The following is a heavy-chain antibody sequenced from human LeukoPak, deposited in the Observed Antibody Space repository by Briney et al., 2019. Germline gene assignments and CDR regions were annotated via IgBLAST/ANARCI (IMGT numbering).Heavy chain of an antibody. J-gene: IGHJ4*02. Sequence: SVKVSCKASGYTFTSFSISWVRQAPGQGLEWMGGIIPIFGTANYAQKFQGRVTITADESTSTAYMELSSLRSEDTAVYYCARGIAVAVPSHWGQGTLVTVSS. D-gene: IGHD6-19*01. CDR2: IIPIFGTA. V-gene: IGHV1-69*13. CDR1: GYTFTSFS. CDR3: ARGIAVAVPSH.